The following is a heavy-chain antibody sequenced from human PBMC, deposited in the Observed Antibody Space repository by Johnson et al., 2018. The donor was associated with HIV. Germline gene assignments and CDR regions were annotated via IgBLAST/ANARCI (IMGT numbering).Heavy chain of an antibody. CDR3: ARAYPLVVTLFSAFDI. D-gene: IGHD2-15*01. V-gene: IGHV3-20*04. CDR1: GFTFDDHG. CDR2: INWNGGST. Sequence: VQLVESGGGVVPPGGSLRLSCAASGFTFDDHGMSWVRQAPGKGLEWVSGINWNGGSTGYADSVKGRFTISRDNAKNSLTLQMNSLRAADTALYFCARAYPLVVTLFSAFDIWGQGTMVTVSS. J-gene: IGHJ3*02.